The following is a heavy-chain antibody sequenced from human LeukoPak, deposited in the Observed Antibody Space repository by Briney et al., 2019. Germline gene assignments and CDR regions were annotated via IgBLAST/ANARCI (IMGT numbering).Heavy chain of an antibody. CDR2: IYSGGST. V-gene: IGHV3-66*01. J-gene: IGHJ1*01. CDR3: AKDDAWGRFYH. D-gene: IGHD3-16*01. Sequence: GGSLRLSCAASGFTVRSNYMNWVRQAPGKGLEWVSVIYSGGSTYYADSVKGRFTISRDNSRDTLHLQMNSLRAEDTGVYYCAKDDAWGRFYHWGQGTLVTVSS. CDR1: GFTVRSNY.